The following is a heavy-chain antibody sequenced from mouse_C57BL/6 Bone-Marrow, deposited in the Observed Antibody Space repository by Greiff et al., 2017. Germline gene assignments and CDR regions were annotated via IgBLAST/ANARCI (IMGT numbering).Heavy chain of an antibody. CDR3: ARSKLFAY. CDR1: GYAFSSSW. Sequence: LEESGPELVKPGASVKISCKASGYAFSSSWMNWVKQRPGKGLEWIGRIYPGDGDTNYNGKFKGKATLTADKSSSTAYMQLSSLTSEDSAVYFCARSKLFAYWGQGTLVTVSA. V-gene: IGHV1-82*01. J-gene: IGHJ3*01. CDR2: IYPGDGDT.